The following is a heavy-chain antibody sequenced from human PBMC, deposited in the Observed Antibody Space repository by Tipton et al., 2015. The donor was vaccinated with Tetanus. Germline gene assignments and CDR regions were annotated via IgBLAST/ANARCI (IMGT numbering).Heavy chain of an antibody. D-gene: IGHD1-26*01. CDR1: GYRFSSYW. Sequence: VQLVQSGAEVKKPGESLKISCKGSGYRFSSYWIGWVRQMPGRDLEWMGIIFPADSDTKYSPSFQGQVTFSADTPISTAYLQWSSLKPSDAAIYCCARHGRIGARLNWFDSWGQGTPVTVSS. CDR3: ARHGRIGARLNWFDS. V-gene: IGHV5-51*01. CDR2: IFPADSDT. J-gene: IGHJ5*01.